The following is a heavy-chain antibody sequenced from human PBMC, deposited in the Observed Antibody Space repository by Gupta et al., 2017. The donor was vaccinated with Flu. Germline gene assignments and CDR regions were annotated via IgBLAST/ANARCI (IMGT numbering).Heavy chain of an antibody. CDR2: IKNKGNSYTT. CDR3: ARDKEGAPDY. V-gene: IGHV3-72*01. J-gene: IGHJ4*02. D-gene: IGHD4/OR15-4a*01. Sequence: EVQLVESGGGLVQPGGSLRLSCAVSGFIFSDYYMDWVRQAPGKGLEWVGRIKNKGNSYTTQDAASVKGRFAISRDDSNNLLYLQMNSLKTEDTAVYYCARDKEGAPDYWGQGTLVTVSS. CDR1: GFIFSDYY.